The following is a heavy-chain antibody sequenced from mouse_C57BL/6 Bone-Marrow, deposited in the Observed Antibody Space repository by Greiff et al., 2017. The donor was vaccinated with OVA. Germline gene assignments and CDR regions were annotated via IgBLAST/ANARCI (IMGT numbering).Heavy chain of an antibody. CDR3: AKNLLLRYYYAMDY. J-gene: IGHJ4*01. Sequence: VQLQQSGPGLVQPSQSLSITCTVSGFSLTSYGVHWVRQSPGKGLEWLGVIWRGGSTDYNAAFMSRLSITKDNSKSQVFFKMNSLQADDTAIYYCAKNLLLRYYYAMDYWGQGTSVTVSS. CDR1: GFSLTSYG. V-gene: IGHV2-5*01. D-gene: IGHD1-1*01. CDR2: IWRGGST.